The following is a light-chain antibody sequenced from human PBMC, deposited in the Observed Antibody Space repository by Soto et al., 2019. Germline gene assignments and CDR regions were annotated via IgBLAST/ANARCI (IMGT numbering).Light chain of an antibody. CDR2: AAS. Sequence: DLQMTQSPSSLSASVGDRVTITCQASQSISSYLNWYQQKPGKAPELLIYAASSLQSGVPSRFSGSGSGTDFTLTISSLQPEDFATYYCQQSYSTPLTFGPGTKVDIK. CDR1: QSISSY. CDR3: QQSYSTPLT. V-gene: IGKV1-39*01. J-gene: IGKJ3*01.